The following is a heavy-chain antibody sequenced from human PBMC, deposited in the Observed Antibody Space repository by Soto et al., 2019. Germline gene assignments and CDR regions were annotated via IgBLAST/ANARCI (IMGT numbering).Heavy chain of an antibody. D-gene: IGHD5-12*01. CDR2: ISGGGGST. Sequence: QPGGSLRLSCAASGFTFSDYAMSWVRQAPGKGLEWVSSISGGGGSTYYADSVKGRFTISRDNSKNTLYLQMSSLRAEDTAVYYCAKVKAWTYLDYWGQGALVTVS. J-gene: IGHJ4*02. CDR3: AKVKAWTYLDY. CDR1: GFTFSDYA. V-gene: IGHV3-23*01.